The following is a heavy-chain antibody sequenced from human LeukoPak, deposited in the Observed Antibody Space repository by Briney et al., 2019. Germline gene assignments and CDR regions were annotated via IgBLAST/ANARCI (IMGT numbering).Heavy chain of an antibody. CDR1: GGSISSSTYY. V-gene: IGHV4-39*01. D-gene: IGHD1-26*01. CDR3: ATPYSGGYHGLDI. J-gene: IGHJ3*02. Sequence: SETLSLTCTVSGGSISSSTYYWGWIRQPPGKGLEWIGSIYYSGSTYYNPSLKSRVTISVDTSKNQFSLKLNSVTAADTAVYYCATPYSGGYHGLDIWGQGTLVTVSS. CDR2: IYYSGST.